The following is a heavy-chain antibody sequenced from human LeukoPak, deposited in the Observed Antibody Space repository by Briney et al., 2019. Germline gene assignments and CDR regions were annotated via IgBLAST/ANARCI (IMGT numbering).Heavy chain of an antibody. CDR3: ARVVGATSGEYYFDY. D-gene: IGHD1-26*01. CDR2: IYYSGST. V-gene: IGHV4-39*07. Sequence: SETLSLTCTVSGGSISSSSYYWGWIRQPPGKGLEWIGSIYYSGSTYYNPSLKSRVTISVDTSKNQFSLKLSSVTAADTAVYYCARVVGATSGEYYFDYWGQGTLVTVSS. J-gene: IGHJ4*02. CDR1: GGSISSSSYY.